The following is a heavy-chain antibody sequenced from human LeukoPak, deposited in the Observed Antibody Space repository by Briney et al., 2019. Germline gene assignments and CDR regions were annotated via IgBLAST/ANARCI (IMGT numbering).Heavy chain of an antibody. CDR3: ARGDSSGWSSPRGY. D-gene: IGHD6-19*01. CDR2: ISSSSSYI. V-gene: IGHV3-21*01. Sequence: GGSLRLSCAASGFTFSSYSMNWVRQAPGKGLEWVSSISSSSSYIYYADSMKGRFTISRDNAKNSLYLQMNSLRAEDTAAYYCARGDSSGWSSPRGYWGQGTLVTVSS. J-gene: IGHJ4*02. CDR1: GFTFSSYS.